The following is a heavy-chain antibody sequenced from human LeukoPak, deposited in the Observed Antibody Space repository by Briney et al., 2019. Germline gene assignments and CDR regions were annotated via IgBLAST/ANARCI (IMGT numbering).Heavy chain of an antibody. V-gene: IGHV3-23*01. Sequence: GGSLRLSCAASGFTFSPYAMSWVRQAPGKGLEWVSGISDSDGSTFYADSVKGRFTISRDNSENTLFLQLYSLRAEDTAVYYCAKSRRGYTYGKFDYGGQGSLVIVSS. CDR1: GFTFSPYA. J-gene: IGHJ4*02. D-gene: IGHD5-18*01. CDR2: ISDSDGST. CDR3: AKSRRGYTYGKFDY.